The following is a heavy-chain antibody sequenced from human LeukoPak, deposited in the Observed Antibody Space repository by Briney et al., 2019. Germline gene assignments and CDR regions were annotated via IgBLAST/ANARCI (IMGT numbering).Heavy chain of an antibody. CDR1: GGTFSSYA. D-gene: IGHD2-15*01. V-gene: IGHV1-69*04. CDR2: IIPIIGIA. CDR3: ATFVVAAPENTNFDY. Sequence: SVKVSCKASGGTFSSYAISWVRRAPGQGLEWMGRIIPIIGIANYAQKFQGRVTITADKSTSTAYMELSSLRSEDTAVYYCATFVVAAPENTNFDYWGQGTLVTVSS. J-gene: IGHJ4*02.